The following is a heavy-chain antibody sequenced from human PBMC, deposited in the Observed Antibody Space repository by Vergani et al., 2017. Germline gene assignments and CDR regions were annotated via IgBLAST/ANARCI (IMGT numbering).Heavy chain of an antibody. CDR3: AREGFYDYVWGSYRLRGGYYFDY. Sequence: QVQLVQSGAEVKKPGASVKVSCKASGYTFTSYAMHWVRQAPGQRLECRGWINAGNGNTKYSQKFQGRVTITRDTSASTAYMELSSLRSEDTAVYYCAREGFYDYVWGSYRLRGGYYFDYWGQGTLVTVSS. J-gene: IGHJ4*02. CDR2: INAGNGNT. D-gene: IGHD3-16*02. CDR1: GYTFTSYA. V-gene: IGHV1-3*01.